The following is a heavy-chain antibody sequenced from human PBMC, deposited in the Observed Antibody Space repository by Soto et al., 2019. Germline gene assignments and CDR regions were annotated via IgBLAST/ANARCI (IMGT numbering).Heavy chain of an antibody. J-gene: IGHJ5*02. CDR3: ARGHKSFDP. CDR1: GFTFINFG. V-gene: IGHV3-33*05. Sequence: VGSLSLSCAASGFTFINFGMHWVRQAPGMGLEWLAIISHDGRNEYYADSVKGRFTISRDNSKSTLFLQMNSLRVEDTAVYYCARGHKSFDPWGQGTRVTVS. CDR2: ISHDGRNE.